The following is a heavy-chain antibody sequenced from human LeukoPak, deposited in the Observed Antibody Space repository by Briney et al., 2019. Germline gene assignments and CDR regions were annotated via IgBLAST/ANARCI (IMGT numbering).Heavy chain of an antibody. V-gene: IGHV3-11*01. J-gene: IGHJ4*02. CDR1: GGSFSDYY. Sequence: LSLTCAVYGGSFSDYYMSWIRQAPGKGLEWVSYISSSGSTIYYADSVKGRFTISRDNAKNSLYLQMNSLRAEDTAVYYCASPPLDYDYGDLRSGEVLHGYWGQGTLVTVSS. CDR3: ASPPLDYDYGDLRSGEVLHGY. CDR2: ISSSGSTI. D-gene: IGHD4-17*01.